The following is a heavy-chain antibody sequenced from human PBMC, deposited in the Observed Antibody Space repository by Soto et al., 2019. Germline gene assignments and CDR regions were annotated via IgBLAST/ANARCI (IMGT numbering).Heavy chain of an antibody. V-gene: IGHV3-30-3*01. J-gene: IGHJ3*02. D-gene: IGHD3-22*01. CDR1: GSTFSSYA. Sequence: GGSLRLSCAASGSTFSSYAMHWVRQAPGKGLEWVAVISYDVSNKYYADSVKGRFTISRDNSKNTLYLQMNSLRAEDTAVYYCARSGSGSIDAFAIWGQGTLVTVSS. CDR3: ARSGSGSIDAFAI. CDR2: ISYDVSNK.